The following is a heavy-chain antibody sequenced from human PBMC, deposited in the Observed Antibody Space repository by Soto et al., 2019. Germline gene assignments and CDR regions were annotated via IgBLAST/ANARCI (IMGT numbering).Heavy chain of an antibody. CDR2: IIPIFGTA. J-gene: IGHJ3*02. D-gene: IGHD6-6*01. CDR3: ARGVDRSSGYDAFDI. V-gene: IGHV1-69*01. Sequence: QVQLVQSGAEVKKPGSSVKVSCKASGGTFSSYAISWVRQAPGQGLEWMGGIIPIFGTANYAQKVQGRVTITADESTSTAYMELSSLRSGDTAGEYCARGVDRSSGYDAFDIRGQGTMVTVSS. CDR1: GGTFSSYA.